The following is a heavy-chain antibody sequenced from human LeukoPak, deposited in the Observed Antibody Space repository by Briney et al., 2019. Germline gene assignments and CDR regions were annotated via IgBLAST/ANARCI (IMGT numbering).Heavy chain of an antibody. Sequence: SETLSLTCTVSGYSISSGYYWGWIRQPPGKGLEWIGSIYHSGSTYYNPSLKSRVTISVDTSKNQFSLKLSSVTAADTAVYYCARIGVRGVIHLDYWGQGTLVTVSS. D-gene: IGHD3-10*01. J-gene: IGHJ4*02. CDR3: ARIGVRGVIHLDY. CDR2: IYHSGST. CDR1: GYSISSGYY. V-gene: IGHV4-38-2*02.